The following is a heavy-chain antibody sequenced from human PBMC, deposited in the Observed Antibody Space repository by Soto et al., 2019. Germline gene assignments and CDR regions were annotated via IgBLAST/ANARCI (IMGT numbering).Heavy chain of an antibody. CDR3: ARADYYDGSGFYYDY. CDR1: GYIFANHY. Sequence: QVQLVQSGAEVKKPGASMKVSCKASGYIFANHYIHWVRQAPGQGLEWMGIINPSGGSTNYLQKFQGRVTMTRDTSTSTDYMELSSLRSEDTAVYFCARADYYDGSGFYYDYWGQGTLVTVSS. J-gene: IGHJ4*02. V-gene: IGHV1-46*01. CDR2: INPSGGST. D-gene: IGHD3-22*01.